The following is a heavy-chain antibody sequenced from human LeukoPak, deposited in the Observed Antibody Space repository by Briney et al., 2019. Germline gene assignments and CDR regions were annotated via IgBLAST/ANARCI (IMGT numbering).Heavy chain of an antibody. CDR1: GFTFSSYA. D-gene: IGHD5-18*01. Sequence: GGSLRLSCAASGFTFSSYAMSWVRQAPGKGREWVSAISGSGGSTYYADSVKGRFTISRDNSKNTLYLQMNSLRAEDTAVYYCAKVRTIQLWLPRDAFEIWGQGTLVTVSS. V-gene: IGHV3-23*01. CDR3: AKVRTIQLWLPRDAFEI. J-gene: IGHJ3*02. CDR2: ISGSGGST.